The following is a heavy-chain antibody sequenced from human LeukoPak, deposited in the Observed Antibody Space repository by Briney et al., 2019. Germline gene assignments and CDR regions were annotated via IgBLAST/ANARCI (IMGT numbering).Heavy chain of an antibody. Sequence: SETLSLNCTVSGGSISSYYWSWIRQPPGKGLEWSGYIYYSGSTNYNPSLKSRVTISVDTSKNQFSLKLSSVPAADTAVYYCASSIAAAGKNYYYYGMDVWGQGTTVTVSS. J-gene: IGHJ6*02. CDR1: GGSISSYY. CDR3: ASSIAAAGKNYYYYGMDV. V-gene: IGHV4-59*08. CDR2: IYYSGST. D-gene: IGHD6-13*01.